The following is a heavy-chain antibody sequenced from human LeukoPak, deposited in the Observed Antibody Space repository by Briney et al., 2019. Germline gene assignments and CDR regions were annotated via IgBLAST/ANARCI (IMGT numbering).Heavy chain of an antibody. J-gene: IGHJ4*02. V-gene: IGHV3-30*18. CDR1: GFTFSSYG. Sequence: GRSLRLSCAASGFTFSSYGMHWVRQAPGKGLEWVAVISYDGSNKYYADSVKGRFTISRDNSKNTLYLQMNSVRAEETAVYYCAKSTASGYSNDYWGQGTLVTVSS. D-gene: IGHD3-22*01. CDR3: AKSTASGYSNDY. CDR2: ISYDGSNK.